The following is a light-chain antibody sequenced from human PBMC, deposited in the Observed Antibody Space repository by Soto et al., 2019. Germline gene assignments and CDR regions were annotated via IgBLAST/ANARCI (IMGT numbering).Light chain of an antibody. CDR1: QSISSSY. CDR3: QYYGSS. J-gene: IGKJ5*01. V-gene: IGKV3-20*01. Sequence: EIVLTQSPGTLSLSPGERATLSCRASQSISSSYLAWYHQKPGQAPRLLIFGASSRARGIPDRISGSGSGTDFTLSISRLQPEDFAVYYCQYYGSSFGQGTRLEIK. CDR2: GAS.